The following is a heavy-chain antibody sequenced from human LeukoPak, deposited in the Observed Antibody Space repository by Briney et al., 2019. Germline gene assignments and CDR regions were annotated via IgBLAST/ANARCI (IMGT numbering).Heavy chain of an antibody. CDR3: ARQTITAMVTFDY. CDR2: INHSGST. CDR1: GGSFSGYY. V-gene: IGHV4-34*01. D-gene: IGHD5-18*01. Sequence: SETLSLTCAVYGGSFSGYYWSWIRQPPGKGLEWIGEINHSGSTNYNPSLKSRVTISVDTSKNQFSLKLSSVTAADTAVYYCARQTITAMVTFDYWGQGTLVTVSS. J-gene: IGHJ4*02.